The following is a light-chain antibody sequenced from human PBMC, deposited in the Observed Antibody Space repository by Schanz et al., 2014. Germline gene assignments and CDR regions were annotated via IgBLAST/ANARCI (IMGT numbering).Light chain of an antibody. CDR1: QSISTY. Sequence: EIVLTQSPGTLSLSPGEGATLSCRAGQSISTYLAWYQQKPGQAPRLLIYDAPNRATGIPARFSGSGSGTDFTLTISTLEPEDFAVYYCQQRTSFPLTFGGGTKVEIK. CDR2: DAP. CDR3: QQRTSFPLT. J-gene: IGKJ4*01. V-gene: IGKV3-11*01.